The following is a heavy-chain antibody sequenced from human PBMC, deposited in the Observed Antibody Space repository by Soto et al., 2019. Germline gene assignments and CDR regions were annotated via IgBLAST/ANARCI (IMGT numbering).Heavy chain of an antibody. J-gene: IGHJ1*01. V-gene: IGHV1-69*01. CDR1: GGTFSSYA. CDR3: ATARIAVAGTWYFQH. CDR2: IIPIFGTA. D-gene: IGHD6-19*01. Sequence: QVQLVQSGAEVKKPGSSVKVSCKASGGTFSSYAISWVRQAPGQGLEWMGGIIPIFGTANYAQKLQGRVTITADESTSTAYMELSSLRSEDTAVYYCATARIAVAGTWYFQHWGQGTLVTVSS.